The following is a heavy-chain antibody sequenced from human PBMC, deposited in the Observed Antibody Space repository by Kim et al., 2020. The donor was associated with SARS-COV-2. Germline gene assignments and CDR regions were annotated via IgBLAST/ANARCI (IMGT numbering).Heavy chain of an antibody. V-gene: IGHV3-48*03. CDR2: ISSGGTTI. CDR3: ARGSLGRVISTFDL. J-gene: IGHJ3*01. CDR1: GFTFSSYE. D-gene: IGHD3-3*01. Sequence: GGSLRLSCAASGFTFSSYEMNWVRQAPGKGLEWVSYISSGGTTIYYTDSVKGRFTISRDNTKNSLYLQMNSLRAEDTAVYYCARGSLGRVISTFDLWGQGRMVTVSS.